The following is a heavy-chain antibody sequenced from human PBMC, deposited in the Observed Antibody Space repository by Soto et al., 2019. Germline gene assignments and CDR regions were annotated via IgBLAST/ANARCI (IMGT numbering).Heavy chain of an antibody. J-gene: IGHJ4*02. D-gene: IGHD2-15*01. Sequence: QVQLVQSGAEVKKPGSSVKVSCKASGGTFSSYAISWVRQAPGQGLEWMGGIIPIFGTANYAKKFQGRVTITADESTRTAYMELSSLRSEDTAVYYGARGSGGYCSGGSCYRGDYWGQGTLVTVSS. CDR3: ARGSGGYCSGGSCYRGDY. CDR1: GGTFSSYA. CDR2: IIPIFGTA. V-gene: IGHV1-69*01.